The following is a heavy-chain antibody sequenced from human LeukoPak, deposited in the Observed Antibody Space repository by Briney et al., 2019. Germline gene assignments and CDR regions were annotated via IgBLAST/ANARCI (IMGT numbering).Heavy chain of an antibody. CDR2: ITTSSDTI. D-gene: IGHD3-9*01. V-gene: IGHV3-48*01. CDR1: GFNFSTYT. Sequence: GGSLRLSCAASGFNFSTYTMNWVRQAPGKGLEWLSYITTSSDTIYYADSVKGRFTISRDNANNSLYLQMNSLTAEDTAVYYCAKDGKALRYFDWLPTPFDYWGQGTLVTVSS. CDR3: AKDGKALRYFDWLPTPFDY. J-gene: IGHJ4*02.